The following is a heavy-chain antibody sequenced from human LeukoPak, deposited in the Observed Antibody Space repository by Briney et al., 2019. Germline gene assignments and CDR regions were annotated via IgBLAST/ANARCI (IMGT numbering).Heavy chain of an antibody. CDR3: ASLGGATYYDFWSGYYSHDY. Sequence: SETLSLTCTVSGGSISSSSYYWGWIRQPPGKGLEWIGSIYYSGSTYYNPSLKSRVTISVDTSKNQFSLKLSSVTAADTAVYYCASLGGATYYDFWSGYYSHDYWGQGTLVTVSS. J-gene: IGHJ4*02. CDR1: GGSISSSSYY. V-gene: IGHV4-39*01. CDR2: IYYSGST. D-gene: IGHD3-3*01.